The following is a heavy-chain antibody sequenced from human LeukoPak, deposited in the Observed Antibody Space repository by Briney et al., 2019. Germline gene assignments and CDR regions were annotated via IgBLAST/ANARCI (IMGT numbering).Heavy chain of an antibody. CDR2: ISYTGST. CDR1: GGSTSNYN. J-gene: IGHJ5*02. Sequence: SGTLSLTPTVSGGSTSNYNWSGIRPPPGGGLGWIGVISYTGSTNYNAALESRVTVSVDTSKNQFSLQVTSVTAADTAVYYCARTIKSGKYYWFDPWGQGTLVTVSS. CDR3: ARTIKSGKYYWFDP. D-gene: IGHD1-26*01. V-gene: IGHV4-59*01.